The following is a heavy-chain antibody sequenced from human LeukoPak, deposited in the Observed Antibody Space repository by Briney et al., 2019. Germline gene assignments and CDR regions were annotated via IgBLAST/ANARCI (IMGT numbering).Heavy chain of an antibody. CDR1: VGSFTGYY. D-gene: IGHD5-18*01. Sequence: SETLSLTCALYVGSFTGYYWSWIPHPPGKGLEWIGEINRSGSINYNPSLKSRVTISVDTYKKQFSLKLSSVTAADTAVYYCARHNSYGPDYYYYYYMDVGGKGTTVTVSS. CDR3: ARHNSYGPDYYYYYYMDV. J-gene: IGHJ6*03. V-gene: IGHV4-34*01. CDR2: INRSGSI.